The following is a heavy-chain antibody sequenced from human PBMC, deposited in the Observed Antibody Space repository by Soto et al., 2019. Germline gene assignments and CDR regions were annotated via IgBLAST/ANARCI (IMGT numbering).Heavy chain of an antibody. V-gene: IGHV4-34*01. CDR3: ARVEISPRRRWLQFDY. D-gene: IGHD5-12*01. Sequence: SETLSLTCAVYGGSFSGYYWSWIRQPPGKGLEWIGEINHSGSTNYNPSLKSRVTISVDTSKNQFSLKLSSVTAADTAVYYCARVEISPRRRWLQFDYWGQGTLVTVSS. J-gene: IGHJ4*02. CDR2: INHSGST. CDR1: GGSFSGYY.